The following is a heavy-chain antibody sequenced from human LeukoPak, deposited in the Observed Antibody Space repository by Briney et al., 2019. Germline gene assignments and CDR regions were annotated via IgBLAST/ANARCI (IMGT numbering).Heavy chain of an antibody. CDR1: GYTLTELS. D-gene: IGHD6-13*01. J-gene: IGHJ4*02. Sequence: ASVKVSCKVSGYTLTELSMHWVRQAPGKGLEWMGGFDPEDGETIYAQKFQGRVTVTEDTSTDTAYMELSSLRSEDTAVYYCALGHSSSWDYWGQGTLVTVSP. V-gene: IGHV1-24*01. CDR2: FDPEDGET. CDR3: ALGHSSSWDY.